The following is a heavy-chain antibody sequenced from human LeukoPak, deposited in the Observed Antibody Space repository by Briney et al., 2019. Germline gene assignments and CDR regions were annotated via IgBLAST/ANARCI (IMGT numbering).Heavy chain of an antibody. V-gene: IGHV4-4*07. Sequence: SETLSLTCTVSGGSISSYYWSWIRQPAGKGLEWIGRIYTSGSTNYNPSLKSRVTMSADTSKNQFSLKLSSVTAADTAVYYCTRGSWEVRFAYWGQGTLVTVSS. D-gene: IGHD1-26*01. CDR2: IYTSGST. CDR1: GGSISSYY. J-gene: IGHJ4*02. CDR3: TRGSWEVRFAY.